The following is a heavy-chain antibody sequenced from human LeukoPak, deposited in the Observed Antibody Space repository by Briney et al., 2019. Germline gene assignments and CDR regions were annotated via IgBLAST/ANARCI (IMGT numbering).Heavy chain of an antibody. CDR3: ARLFGSVTTFDY. V-gene: IGHV3-7*01. CDR1: GFSFSTYW. D-gene: IGHD4-17*01. Sequence: GGSLRLSCAASGFSFSTYWMSWVRQGPGKGLEWVATIWPEGSDKKYADSVRDRFSISRDNAKNSLYLQMNSLSAEDTAVYFCARLFGSVTTFDYWGQGALVTVSS. J-gene: IGHJ4*02. CDR2: IWPEGSDK.